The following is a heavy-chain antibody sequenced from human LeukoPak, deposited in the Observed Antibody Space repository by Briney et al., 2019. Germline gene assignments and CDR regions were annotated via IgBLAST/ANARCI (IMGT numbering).Heavy chain of an antibody. V-gene: IGHV3-49*04. D-gene: IGHD6-6*01. CDR2: IRSKAYGGTT. J-gene: IGHJ6*03. CDR3: TRVESSSPWDYYYYYMDV. CDR1: GFTFGDYA. Sequence: PGGSLRLSCTASGFTFGDYAMSWVRQAPGKGLEWVGFIRSKAYGGTTEYAASVKGRFTISRDDSKSIAYLQTNSLKTEDTAVYYCTRVESSSPWDYYYYYMDVWGKGTTVTVSS.